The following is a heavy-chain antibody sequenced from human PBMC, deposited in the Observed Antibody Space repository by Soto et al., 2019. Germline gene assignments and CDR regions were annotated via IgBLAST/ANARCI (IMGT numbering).Heavy chain of an antibody. CDR1: GGSISSGDYY. Sequence: TLSLTCTVSGGSISSGDYYWSWIRQPPGKGLEWIGYIYYSGSTYYNPSLKSRVTISVDTSKNQFSLKLSSVTAAGTAVYYCAGASGYWLNWFDPWGQGTLVTVSS. CDR3: AGASGYWLNWFDP. J-gene: IGHJ5*02. D-gene: IGHD3-3*01. CDR2: IYYSGST. V-gene: IGHV4-30-4*01.